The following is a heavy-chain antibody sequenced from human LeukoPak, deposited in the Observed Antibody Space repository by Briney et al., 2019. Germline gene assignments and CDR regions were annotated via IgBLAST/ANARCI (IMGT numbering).Heavy chain of an antibody. D-gene: IGHD3-22*01. CDR3: AKSGDYDSSGSDY. J-gene: IGHJ4*02. V-gene: IGHV3-9*01. CDR1: GFTFDDYA. CDR2: ISWNSGSI. Sequence: GGSLRLSCAASGFTFDDYAMHWVRQAPGKGLEWVSDISWNSGSIGYADSVKGRFTISRDNAKNSLYLQMNSLRAEDTALYYCAKSGDYDSSGSDYWGQGTLVTVSS.